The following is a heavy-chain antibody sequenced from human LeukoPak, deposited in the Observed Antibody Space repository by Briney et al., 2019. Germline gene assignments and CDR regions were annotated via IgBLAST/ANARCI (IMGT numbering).Heavy chain of an antibody. V-gene: IGHV3-11*01. CDR3: ARAMWDAFDI. CDR2: ISSSGTGI. D-gene: IGHD3-10*02. J-gene: IGHJ3*02. CDR1: GFTFRDYC. Sequence: PGGSLRLSCAASGFTFRDYCMGWSRQAPGKGLEWVSYISSSGTGIYYADSVKGRFTISRDNAKNSLYLQVNSLRAEDTAVYYCARAMWDAFDIWGQGTMFTVSS.